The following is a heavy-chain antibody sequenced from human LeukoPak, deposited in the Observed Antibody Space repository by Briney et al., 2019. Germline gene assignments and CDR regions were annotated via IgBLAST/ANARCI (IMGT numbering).Heavy chain of an antibody. Sequence: PGRSLRLSCAASGFTFSSYTMTWVRQAPGKGLEWFSYISGSSTTIYYADSVKGRFTISRDNAENSLYLQMNSLRDEDTAVYYCARDVLSYGDSGVDYWGQGTLVTVSS. D-gene: IGHD2-2*01. CDR1: GFTFSSYT. J-gene: IGHJ4*02. V-gene: IGHV3-48*02. CDR2: ISGSSTTI. CDR3: ARDVLSYGDSGVDY.